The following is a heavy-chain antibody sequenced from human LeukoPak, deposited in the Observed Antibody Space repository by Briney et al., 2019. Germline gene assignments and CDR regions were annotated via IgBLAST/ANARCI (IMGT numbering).Heavy chain of an antibody. D-gene: IGHD3-22*01. CDR3: ATMTDRITMIVVGPRAFDI. CDR2: IRYDGSNK. Sequence: PGGSLRLSCAASGFTFSSYGMHWVRQAPGKGLEWVAFIRYDGSNKYYADSVKGRFTISRDNSKNTLYLQMNSLRAEDTAVYYCATMTDRITMIVVGPRAFDIWGQGTMVTVSS. CDR1: GFTFSSYG. J-gene: IGHJ3*02. V-gene: IGHV3-30*02.